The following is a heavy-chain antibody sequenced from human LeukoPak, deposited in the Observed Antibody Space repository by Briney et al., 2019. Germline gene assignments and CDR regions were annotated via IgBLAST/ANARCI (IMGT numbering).Heavy chain of an antibody. CDR2: INHSGYT. CDR3: TRAVAGHPD. J-gene: IGHJ4*02. V-gene: IGHV4-34*01. Sequence: SETLSLTCGVSGVPFRNYYWSWVRQSPTQGLEWIGEINHSGYTNYNPSLKSRVTMSIDTSKNQVSLKLTSVTAADAGVYYCTRAVAGHPDWGQGTLLTVSS. CDR1: GVPFRNYY. D-gene: IGHD6-19*01.